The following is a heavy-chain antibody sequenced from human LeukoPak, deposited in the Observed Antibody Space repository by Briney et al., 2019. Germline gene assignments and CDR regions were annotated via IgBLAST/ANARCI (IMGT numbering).Heavy chain of an antibody. D-gene: IGHD3-10*01. CDR1: GFTVSSNY. V-gene: IGHV3-53*01. J-gene: IGHJ4*02. CDR2: IYSGGST. CDR3: ARSLPVREGDYFDY. Sequence: GGSLRLSCAASGFTVSSNYMSWVRQAPGKGLEWVSVIYSGGSTYYADSVKGRFTISRDNSKNTLYLQMNSLRAEDTAAYYCARSLPVREGDYFDYWGQGTLVTVSS.